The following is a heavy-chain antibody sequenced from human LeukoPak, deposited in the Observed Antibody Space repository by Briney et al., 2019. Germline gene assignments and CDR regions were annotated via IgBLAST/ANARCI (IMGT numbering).Heavy chain of an antibody. CDR1: GFSLTTSGVG. D-gene: IGHD6-19*01. V-gene: IGHV2-5*05. Sequence: SGPTLVNPTQTLTLTCTFSGFSLTTSGVGVGWIRQPPGKALERLALIYWDDDKRYGPSLKSRLTITKDTSKNQVVLTMTNMDSEDSATYYCAHSPRYSSGWYYDYWGQGIMVTVSS. J-gene: IGHJ4*02. CDR2: IYWDDDK. CDR3: AHSPRYSSGWYYDY.